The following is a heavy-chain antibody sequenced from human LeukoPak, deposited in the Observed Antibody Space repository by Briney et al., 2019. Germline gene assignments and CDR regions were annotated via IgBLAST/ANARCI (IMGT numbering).Heavy chain of an antibody. V-gene: IGHV4-59*06. J-gene: IGHJ3*02. CDR3: ARDFYGDYGFSAFDI. Sequence: SETLSLTCTVSGGSISSYYWSWIRQHPGKGLEWIGYIYYSGSTYYNPSLKSRVTISVDASKNQFSLKLSSVTAADTAVYYCARDFYGDYGFSAFDIWGQGTMVTVSS. CDR1: GGSISSYY. D-gene: IGHD4-17*01. CDR2: IYYSGST.